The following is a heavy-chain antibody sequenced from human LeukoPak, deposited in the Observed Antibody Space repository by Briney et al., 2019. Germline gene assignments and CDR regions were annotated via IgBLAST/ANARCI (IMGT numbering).Heavy chain of an antibody. CDR3: ARSGDGDMDV. D-gene: IGHD3-10*01. Sequence: GASVKVSCKASGYTFTSYDISWVRQATGQGLEWMGWMNPNSGDTGYAQKFQGRVTITRNTSINTAYMELSSLISEDTAMYYCARSGDGDMDVWGKGTTVTVSS. CDR2: MNPNSGDT. J-gene: IGHJ6*03. CDR1: GYTFTSYD. V-gene: IGHV1-8*03.